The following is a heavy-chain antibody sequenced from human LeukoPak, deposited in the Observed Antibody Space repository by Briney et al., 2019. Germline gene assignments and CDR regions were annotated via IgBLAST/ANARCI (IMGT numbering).Heavy chain of an antibody. CDR3: AKDGVWFGELPYFDY. D-gene: IGHD3-10*01. J-gene: IGHJ4*02. V-gene: IGHV3-48*01. Sequence: PGGSLRLSCAASGFSFNNYEMNWVRQAPGKGLEWISYISGIDTTIYYADSVKGRFTISRDNSKNTLYLQMNSLRAEDTAVYYCAKDGVWFGELPYFDYWGQGTLVTVSS. CDR2: ISGIDTTI. CDR1: GFSFNNYE.